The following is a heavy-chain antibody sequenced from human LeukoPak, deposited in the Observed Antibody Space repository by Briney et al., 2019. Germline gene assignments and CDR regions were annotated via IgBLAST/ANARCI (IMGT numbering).Heavy chain of an antibody. CDR2: IYTSGST. CDR3: ARVPYYDFWSGYLFDP. D-gene: IGHD3-3*01. V-gene: IGHV4-4*07. CDR1: GGSISSYY. Sequence: SETLSLTCTVSGGSISSYYWSWIRQPPGKGLEWIGRIYTSGSTNYNPSPKSLVTISVDKSKNQFSLKLSSVTAADTAVYYCARVPYYDFWSGYLFDPWGQGTLVTVSS. J-gene: IGHJ5*02.